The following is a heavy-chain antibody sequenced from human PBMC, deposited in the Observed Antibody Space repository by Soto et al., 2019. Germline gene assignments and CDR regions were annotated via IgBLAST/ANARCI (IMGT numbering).Heavy chain of an antibody. J-gene: IGHJ5*02. CDR2: IFPSDSGT. D-gene: IGHD3-22*01. CDR1: GYRFTSYW. V-gene: IGHV5-51*01. Sequence: GESLKISCRTSGYRFTSYWIAWVRQMPGKGLEWMGIIFPSDSGTRYSPSFQGQVTISADRSTSTVFLQWASLKASDTAVYFCARKDKSGYFNWFDPWGQGTLVTVSS. CDR3: ARKDKSGYFNWFDP.